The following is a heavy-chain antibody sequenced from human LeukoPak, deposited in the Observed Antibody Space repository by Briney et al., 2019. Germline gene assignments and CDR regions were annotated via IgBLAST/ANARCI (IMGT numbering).Heavy chain of an antibody. CDR2: ISSSGSTI. D-gene: IGHD3-22*01. J-gene: IGHJ4*02. Sequence: GGSLRLSCAASGFTFSDYYMSWIRQAPGKGLEWVSDISSSGSTIYYADSVKGRFTISRDNAKNSLYLQMNSLRAEDTAVYYCARLLIAMIVEGDYFDYWGQGTLVTVCS. CDR3: ARLLIAMIVEGDYFDY. CDR1: GFTFSDYY. V-gene: IGHV3-11*01.